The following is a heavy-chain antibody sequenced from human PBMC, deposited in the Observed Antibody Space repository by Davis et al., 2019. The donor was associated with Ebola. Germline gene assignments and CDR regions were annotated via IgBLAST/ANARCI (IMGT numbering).Heavy chain of an antibody. CDR3: AKEPSSGYAFDI. CDR2: IRDSEVT. D-gene: IGHD3-22*01. J-gene: IGHJ3*02. CDR1: GFTFGAYH. V-gene: IGHV3-23*01. Sequence: GESLKISCAASGFTFGAYHMNWVRQAPGRGLEWVANIRDSEVTYYADSVKGRFTISRDNSKSTLYLQMDSLRAEDTALYYCAKEPSSGYAFDIWGQGTMVTVSS.